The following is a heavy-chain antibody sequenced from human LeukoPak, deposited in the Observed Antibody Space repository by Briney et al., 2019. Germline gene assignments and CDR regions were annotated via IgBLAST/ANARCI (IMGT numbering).Heavy chain of an antibody. CDR3: ARGVATIIPFDY. V-gene: IGHV1-18*01. Sequence: ASVKVSCKASGGTFSNYAISWVRQAPGQGLEWMGWISAYNGNTNYAQKLQGRVTMTTDTSTSTAYMELRSLRSDDTAVYYCARGVATIIPFDYWGQGTLVTVSS. J-gene: IGHJ4*02. CDR2: ISAYNGNT. D-gene: IGHD5-12*01. CDR1: GGTFSNYA.